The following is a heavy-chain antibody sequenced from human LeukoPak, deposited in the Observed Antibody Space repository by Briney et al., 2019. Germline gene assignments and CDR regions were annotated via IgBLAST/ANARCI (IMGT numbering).Heavy chain of an antibody. CDR2: ISGSGGST. D-gene: IGHD6-19*01. Sequence: GGSLRLSCAASGFTFSSYAMSWVRQAPGKGLEWVSAISGSGGSTYYADSVKGRFTISRDNSKNTLYLQMNSLRAEDTAVYYCAKDAPGRYSSGWYDYFQHWGQGTLVTVSS. V-gene: IGHV3-23*01. J-gene: IGHJ1*01. CDR3: AKDAPGRYSSGWYDYFQH. CDR1: GFTFSSYA.